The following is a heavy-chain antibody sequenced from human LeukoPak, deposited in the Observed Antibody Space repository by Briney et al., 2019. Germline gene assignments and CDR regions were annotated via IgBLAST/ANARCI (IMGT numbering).Heavy chain of an antibody. J-gene: IGHJ6*03. D-gene: IGHD3-10*01. CDR2: IYSSGST. Sequence: PSETLSLTCTVSGGSFRGYYWSWIRQPPGKGLEWIRYIYSSGSTNYNPSLKSRVTMSVDTSKNQFSLKVSSVTAADTAVYYCARVFDSGSQAYFYYMDVWGKGTTVTIFS. CDR3: ARVFDSGSQAYFYYMDV. CDR1: GGSFRGYY. V-gene: IGHV4-59*01.